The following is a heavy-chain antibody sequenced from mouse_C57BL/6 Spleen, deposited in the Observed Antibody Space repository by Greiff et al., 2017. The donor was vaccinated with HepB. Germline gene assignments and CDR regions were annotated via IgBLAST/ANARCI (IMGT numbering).Heavy chain of an antibody. CDR2: IDPSDSYT. CDR1: GYTFTSYW. CDR3: ARATVVATDFDV. V-gene: IGHV1-59*01. Sequence: QVQLQQSGAELVRPGTSVKLSCKASGYTFTSYWMHWVKQRPGQGLEWIGVIDPSDSYTNYNQKFKGKATLTVDTSSSTAYMQLSSLTSEDSAVYYCARATVVATDFDVWGTGTTVTVSS. D-gene: IGHD1-1*01. J-gene: IGHJ1*03.